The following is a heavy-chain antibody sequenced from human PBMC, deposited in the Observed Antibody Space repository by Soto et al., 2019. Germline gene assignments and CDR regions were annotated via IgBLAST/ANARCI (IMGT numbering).Heavy chain of an antibody. V-gene: IGHV2-5*02. Sequence: QITLKESGPTLVKPTQTLTLTCTFSGFSLSTSGVGVGWIRQPPGKALEWLALIYWDDDKRYNPSLKSRLTITKDTSKNQVLLTMTTMDPVDTATYNCARRSSSITSDTTRGYFDLWGRGTLVTVSS. D-gene: IGHD1-20*01. CDR3: ARRSSSITSDTTRGYFDL. CDR1: GFSLSTSGVG. CDR2: IYWDDDK. J-gene: IGHJ2*01.